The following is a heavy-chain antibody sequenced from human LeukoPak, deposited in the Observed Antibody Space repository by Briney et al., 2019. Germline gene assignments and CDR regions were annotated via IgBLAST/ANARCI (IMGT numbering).Heavy chain of an antibody. CDR3: AREVTLHFDP. Sequence: GGSLRFSCAASEFTFSSFAMHWVRQAPGKGLEWVAVISYDGSSKNHADSVKGRFTISRDNSKNTLSLQMNSLRAEDTAVYYCAREVTLHFDPWGQGTLVTVSS. J-gene: IGHJ5*02. V-gene: IGHV3-30-3*01. CDR2: ISYDGSSK. D-gene: IGHD4-11*01. CDR1: EFTFSSFA.